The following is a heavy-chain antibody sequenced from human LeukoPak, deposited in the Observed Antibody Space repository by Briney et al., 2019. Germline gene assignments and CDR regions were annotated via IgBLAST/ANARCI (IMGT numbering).Heavy chain of an antibody. Sequence: PGGSLRLSCAASGFTVSSNYMSWVRQAPGKGLEWVSVIYSGGSTYYADSVKGRFTISRDNSKNTLYLQMNSLRAEDTAVYYCGRDSYCGGDCYSGWGQGTLVTVSS. J-gene: IGHJ4*02. V-gene: IGHV3-66*01. D-gene: IGHD2-21*02. CDR3: GRDSYCGGDCYSG. CDR1: GFTVSSNY. CDR2: IYSGGST.